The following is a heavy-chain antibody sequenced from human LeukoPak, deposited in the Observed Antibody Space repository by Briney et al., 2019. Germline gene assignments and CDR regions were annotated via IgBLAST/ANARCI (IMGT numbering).Heavy chain of an antibody. J-gene: IGHJ6*02. D-gene: IGHD4-17*01. CDR2: ISYDGSNK. CDR3: AKDPVTTSYYYYGMDV. CDR1: GFTFDTFG. Sequence: GGSLILSCLASGFTFDTFGMYWARQAPGKGLEWVAVISYDGSNKYYADSVKGRFTISRDNSKNTLYLQMNSLRAEDTAVYYCAKDPVTTSYYYYGMDVWGQGTTVTVSS. V-gene: IGHV3-30*18.